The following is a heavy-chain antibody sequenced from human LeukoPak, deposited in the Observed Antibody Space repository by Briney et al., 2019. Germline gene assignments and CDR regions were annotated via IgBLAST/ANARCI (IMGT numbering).Heavy chain of an antibody. CDR2: ISSWGETI. Sequence: GGSLRLSCAASGLSFSRFEMNWVRQAPGKGLEWVSYISSWGETIYYADSVWDRFTISRDNAKNSLFLQMNSLRAEDTAVYYCASGVEAGKHYYGMDVWGQGTTVTVSS. CDR3: ASGVEAGKHYYGMDV. V-gene: IGHV3-48*03. D-gene: IGHD6-13*01. J-gene: IGHJ6*02. CDR1: GLSFSRFE.